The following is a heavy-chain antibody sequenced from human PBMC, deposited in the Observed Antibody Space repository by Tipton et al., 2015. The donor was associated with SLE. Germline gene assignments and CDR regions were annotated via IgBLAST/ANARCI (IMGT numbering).Heavy chain of an antibody. D-gene: IGHD3-10*01. CDR3: TTLSKTFGELIAPLDY. Sequence: QVQLVQSGSEVKKPGASVKVSCKASGGTFSNYAISWARQAPGQGLEWMGGIIPIFGTANYAQKFQGRVTITTDESTSTAFMVLSGLNSDDTGVHYCTTLSKTFGELIAPLDYWGQGTMVTVSS. CDR1: GGTFSNYA. CDR2: IIPIFGTA. V-gene: IGHV1-69*01. J-gene: IGHJ4*02.